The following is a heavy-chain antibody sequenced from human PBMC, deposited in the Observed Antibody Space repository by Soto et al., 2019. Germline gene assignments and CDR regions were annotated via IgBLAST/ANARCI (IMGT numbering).Heavy chain of an antibody. Sequence: QVQLVESGGGVVQPGRSLRLSCAASGVTFNNYGMYWVRQAPGKGLEWVATISNDGRDKYYADSVKGRLTISRDNSKNTVYLQMNSLRAEETAVYYCAKDNSIAASHGIDWGQGTMVTVSS. V-gene: IGHV3-30*18. J-gene: IGHJ3*01. D-gene: IGHD6-6*01. CDR3: AKDNSIAASHGID. CDR1: GVTFNNYG. CDR2: ISNDGRDK.